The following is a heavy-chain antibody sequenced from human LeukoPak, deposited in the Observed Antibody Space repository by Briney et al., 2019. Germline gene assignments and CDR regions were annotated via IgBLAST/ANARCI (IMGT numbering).Heavy chain of an antibody. V-gene: IGHV4-59*13. CDR1: GDSISAYY. Sequence: SEALSLACTVSGDSISAYYWTWIRRPPGKGLEWIGHVYHSGSTNYNPSLKIRVTLSVDTSKNQVTLFLSSVTAADTAVYYCAASDERQLVVHWGQGILVTVSS. CDR3: AASDERQLVVH. CDR2: VYHSGST. D-gene: IGHD6-6*01. J-gene: IGHJ4*02.